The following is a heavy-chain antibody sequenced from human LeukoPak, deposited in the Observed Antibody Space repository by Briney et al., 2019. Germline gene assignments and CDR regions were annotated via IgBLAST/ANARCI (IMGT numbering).Heavy chain of an antibody. CDR2: IYTSGST. J-gene: IGHJ4*02. V-gene: IGHV4-4*09. Sequence: PSETLSLTCAVYGGSFSGYYWSWIRQPPGKGLEWIGYIYTSGSTNYNPSLKSRVTISVDTSKNQFSLKLSSVTAADTAVYYCARHGRGSWGEYYFDYWGQGTLVTVSS. CDR3: ARHGRGSWGEYYFDY. D-gene: IGHD6-13*01. CDR1: GGSFSGYY.